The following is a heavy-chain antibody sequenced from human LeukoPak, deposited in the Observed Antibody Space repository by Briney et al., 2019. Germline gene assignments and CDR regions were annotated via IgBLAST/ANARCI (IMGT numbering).Heavy chain of an antibody. V-gene: IGHV4-39*07. CDR1: GGSISSSSYY. D-gene: IGHD3-16*02. Sequence: SETLSLTCTVSGGSISSSSYYWGWIRQPPGKGLEWIGSIYYSGSTYYNPSLKSRVTISVDTSKNQFSLKLSSVTAADTAVYYCARAPSVTVAFDIWGQGTMVTVSS. CDR2: IYYSGST. J-gene: IGHJ3*02. CDR3: ARAPSVTVAFDI.